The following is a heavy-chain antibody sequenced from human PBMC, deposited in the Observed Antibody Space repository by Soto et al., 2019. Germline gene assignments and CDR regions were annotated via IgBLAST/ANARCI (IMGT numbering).Heavy chain of an antibody. CDR1: GVSFNNNG. Sequence: QVQLVQSGAEVKKPGSSVKVSCKTSGVSFNNNGIGWVRQAPGHGLEWMGGVSPPFRTSNYARKFQGRISITADASTGTVNMVLSSLTSEDTAQYYCARVLNYGSGSYSPYGMDVWGQGTTVTVSS. D-gene: IGHD3-10*01. J-gene: IGHJ6*02. CDR3: ARVLNYGSGSYSPYGMDV. V-gene: IGHV1-69*01. CDR2: VSPPFRTS.